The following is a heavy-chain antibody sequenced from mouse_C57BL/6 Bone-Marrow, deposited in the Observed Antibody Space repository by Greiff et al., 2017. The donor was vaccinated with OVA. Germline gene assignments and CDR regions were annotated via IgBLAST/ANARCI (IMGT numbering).Heavy chain of an antibody. Sequence: VHVKQSGPELVKPGASVKISCKASGYSFTGYYMNWVKQSPEKSLEWIGEINPSTGGTTYNQKFKAKATLTVDKSSSTAYMQLKSLTSEDSAVYYCARSGDYDYDLDYWGQGTTLTVSS. V-gene: IGHV1-42*01. CDR3: ARSGDYDYDLDY. CDR1: GYSFTGYY. J-gene: IGHJ2*01. CDR2: INPSTGGT. D-gene: IGHD2-4*01.